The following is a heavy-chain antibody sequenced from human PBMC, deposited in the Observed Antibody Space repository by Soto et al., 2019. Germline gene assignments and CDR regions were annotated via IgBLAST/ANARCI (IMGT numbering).Heavy chain of an antibody. CDR3: AREQRIGGYGKNKWFDP. J-gene: IGHJ5*02. V-gene: IGHV4-31*03. CDR1: GGSISSGGYY. CDR2: IYYSGRT. D-gene: IGHD6-25*01. Sequence: SETLSLTCTVSGGSISSGGYYWSWIRQHPGKGLEWIGNIYYSGRTYYNPSLKGRVTISVDTSKNQFSLKLSSVTAADTAVYYCAREQRIGGYGKNKWFDPWGQGTLVTVSS.